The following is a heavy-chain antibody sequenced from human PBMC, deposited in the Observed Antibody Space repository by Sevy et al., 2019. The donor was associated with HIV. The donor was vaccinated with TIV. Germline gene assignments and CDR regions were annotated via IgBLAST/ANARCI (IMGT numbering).Heavy chain of an antibody. Sequence: SETLSLTCAVSGYSISSGYYWGWIRQPPGKGLESIGSIYHSGSTYYNPSLKCRVTISVDTSKNQFSLKLSSVTAADTAVYYCARSCSGSYRGDDAFDIWGQGTMVTVSS. V-gene: IGHV4-38-2*01. CDR3: ARSCSGSYRGDDAFDI. J-gene: IGHJ3*02. CDR1: GYSISSGYY. CDR2: IYHSGST. D-gene: IGHD1-26*01.